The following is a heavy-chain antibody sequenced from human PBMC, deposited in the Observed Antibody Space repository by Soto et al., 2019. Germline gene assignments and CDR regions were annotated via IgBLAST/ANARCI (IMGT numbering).Heavy chain of an antibody. J-gene: IGHJ4*02. CDR1: GESFSGHI. CDR3: ARGLITGSHYSGGWYYFDS. D-gene: IGHD6-19*01. Sequence: QVQLQQSGAGLLKPSETLSLTCAVYGESFSGHIWTWIRQTPGKGLQWIGQINHSGSASYNPSLXCRVTISVHTSXXXCXXELSSVTAADTAVYYCARGLITGSHYSGGWYYFDSWGQGTQVTVSS. CDR2: INHSGSA. V-gene: IGHV4-34*01.